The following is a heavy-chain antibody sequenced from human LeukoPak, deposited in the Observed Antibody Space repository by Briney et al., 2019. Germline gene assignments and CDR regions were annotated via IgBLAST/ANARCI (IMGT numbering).Heavy chain of an antibody. J-gene: IGHJ4*02. V-gene: IGHV3-9*02. CDR2: ISWNSCRI. D-gene: IGHD6-13*01. Sequence: GGSLRLSCAAAGFLSHYYDIHWVRQAPGKGLEWVSGISWNSCRIGYADSVKGRFTISRDNAKNSLYLQMNSLRAEDTAVYYCAREDASSWDYWGQGILVTVSS. CDR1: GFLSHYYD. CDR3: AREDASSWDY.